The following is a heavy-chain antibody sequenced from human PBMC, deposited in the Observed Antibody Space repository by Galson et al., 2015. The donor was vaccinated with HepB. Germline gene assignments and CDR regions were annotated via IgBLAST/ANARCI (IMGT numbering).Heavy chain of an antibody. V-gene: IGHV3-23*01. D-gene: IGHD3-22*01. CDR2: ISGSGGST. CDR3: AKWRHHYDSSGYFFDY. Sequence: SLRLSCAASGFTFSSYAMSWVRQAPGKGLEWVSAISGSGGSTYYADSVKGRFTISRDNSKNTLYLQMNSLRAEDTAVYYCAKWRHHYDSSGYFFDYWGQGTLVTVSS. J-gene: IGHJ4*02. CDR1: GFTFSSYA.